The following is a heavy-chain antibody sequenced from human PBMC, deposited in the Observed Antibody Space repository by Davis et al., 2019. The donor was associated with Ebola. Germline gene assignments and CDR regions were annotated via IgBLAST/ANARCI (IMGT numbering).Heavy chain of an antibody. V-gene: IGHV3-23*01. D-gene: IGHD2-2*01. J-gene: IGHJ6*03. CDR3: AKGANIVVVPAAMHYMDV. Sequence: GESLKISCAASGFTFSSDAMSWVRQAPGKGLEWVSVISATGGSTYYADSVKGRFTISRDNSKNTLYMEMNSLRAEDTALYYCAKGANIVVVPAAMHYMDVWGKGTTVTVSS. CDR2: ISATGGST. CDR1: GFTFSSDA.